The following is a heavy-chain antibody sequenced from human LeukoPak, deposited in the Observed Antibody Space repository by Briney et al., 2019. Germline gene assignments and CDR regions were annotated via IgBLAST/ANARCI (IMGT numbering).Heavy chain of an antibody. J-gene: IGHJ4*02. Sequence: GASVKVSCKASGYTFTSYGISWVRQAPGQGLEWMGGIIPIFGTANYAQKFQGRVTITTDESTSTAYMELSSLRSEDTAVYYCAREPAAEYFDYWGQGTLVTVSS. D-gene: IGHD6-13*01. CDR2: IIPIFGTA. CDR1: GYTFTSYG. CDR3: AREPAAEYFDY. V-gene: IGHV1-69*05.